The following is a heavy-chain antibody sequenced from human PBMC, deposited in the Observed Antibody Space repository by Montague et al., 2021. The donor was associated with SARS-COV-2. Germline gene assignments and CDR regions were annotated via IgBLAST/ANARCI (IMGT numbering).Heavy chain of an antibody. CDR3: ARAPVAHITIFGVVTSFDY. Sequence: SETLSLTCTVSGGSTSSYYWSWIRQPPGKGLEWIGYIYYSGSTNYNPSFKSRVTISVDTSKNQFSLKLSSVTAAGTAVYYCARAPVAHITIFGVVTSFDYWGQGTLVTVSS. V-gene: IGHV4-59*01. CDR1: GGSTSSYY. CDR2: IYYSGST. D-gene: IGHD3-3*01. J-gene: IGHJ4*02.